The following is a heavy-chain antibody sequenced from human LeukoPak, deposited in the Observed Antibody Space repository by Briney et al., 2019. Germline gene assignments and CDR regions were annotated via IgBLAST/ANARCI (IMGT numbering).Heavy chain of an antibody. V-gene: IGHV3-30*18. J-gene: IGHJ4*02. CDR2: ISYDGSNK. Sequence: GGSLRLSCAASGFTFSSYGMHWVRQAPGKGLEWVAVISYDGSNKYYADSVKGRFTISRDNTKNTLYLQMNSLRAEDTAVYYRAKDLVRTAIDYWGQGTLVTVSS. CDR1: GFTFSSYG. CDR3: AKDLVRTAIDY. D-gene: IGHD6-25*01.